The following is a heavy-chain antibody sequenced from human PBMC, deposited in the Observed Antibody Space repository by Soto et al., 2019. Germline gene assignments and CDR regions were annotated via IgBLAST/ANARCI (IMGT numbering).Heavy chain of an antibody. CDR2: ISGSGGTT. V-gene: IGHV3-23*01. D-gene: IGHD3-22*01. J-gene: IGHJ6*02. CDR1: GFTFSSYA. Sequence: EVQLLESGGGLVQPGGSLRLSCLASGFTFSSYAMSWVRQAPGKGLEWVSGISGSGGTTYYADSVKGRFTVSRDNSKNPLYLQMNSLRAEDTAVYYCAKDPYYYDSSGYFDYYGMDVWGQGTTVTVSS. CDR3: AKDPYYYDSSGYFDYYGMDV.